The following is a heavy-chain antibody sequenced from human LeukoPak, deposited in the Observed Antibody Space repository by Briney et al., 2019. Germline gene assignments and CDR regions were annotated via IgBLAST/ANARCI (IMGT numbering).Heavy chain of an antibody. V-gene: IGHV4-61*02. J-gene: IGHJ4*02. CDR1: GGSISSGSYY. CDR2: IYTSGST. D-gene: IGHD6-13*01. Sequence: SQTLSLTCTVSGGSISSGSYYWSWIRQPAGKGLEWIGRIYTSGSTNYNPSLKSRVTISVDTSKNQFSLKLSSVTAADTAVYYCAKESLLPGIAAAGYWGQGTLVTVSS. CDR3: AKESLLPGIAAAGY.